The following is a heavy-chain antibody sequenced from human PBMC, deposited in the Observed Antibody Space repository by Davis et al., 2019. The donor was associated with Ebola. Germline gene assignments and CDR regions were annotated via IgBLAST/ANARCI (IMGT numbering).Heavy chain of an antibody. V-gene: IGHV3-11*01. D-gene: IGHD3-3*01. J-gene: IGHJ3*01. CDR3: ARDLGVGGAFDV. CDR2: ISDSGDAE. Sequence: GESLKISCAASGFTSSNHYMSWIRQAPGEGLEWISYISDSGDAEFYGDSVKGRFTISRDNAKNSVYLQMNSLRGDDTGLYYCARDLGVGGAFDVWGQGTMVTVSS. CDR1: GFTSSNHY.